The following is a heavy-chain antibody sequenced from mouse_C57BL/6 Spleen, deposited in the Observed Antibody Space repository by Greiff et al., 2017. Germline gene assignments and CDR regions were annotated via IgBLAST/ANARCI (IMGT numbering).Heavy chain of an antibody. CDR2: IDPETGGT. Sequence: VQLQQSGAELVRPGASVTLSCKASGYTFTDYEMHWVKQTPVHGLEWIGAIDPETGGTAYNQKFKGKAILTADKSSSTAYMELRSLTSEDSAVYYCTRRAGLLRAMDYWGQGTSVTVSS. D-gene: IGHD2-3*01. J-gene: IGHJ4*01. CDR1: GYTFTDYE. V-gene: IGHV1-15*01. CDR3: TRRAGLLRAMDY.